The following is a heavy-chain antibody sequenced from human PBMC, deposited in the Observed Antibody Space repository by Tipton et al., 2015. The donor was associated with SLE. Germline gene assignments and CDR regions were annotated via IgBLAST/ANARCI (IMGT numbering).Heavy chain of an antibody. Sequence: TLSLTCIVSGDSISSSSYYWGWIRQPPGKGLEWIGEINHSGSTNYNPSLKSRVTISVDTSKNQFSLKLSSVTAADTAVYYCARTSDYWGQGTLVTVSS. CDR3: ARTSDY. V-gene: IGHV4-39*07. CDR2: INHSGST. CDR1: GDSISSSSYY. J-gene: IGHJ4*02.